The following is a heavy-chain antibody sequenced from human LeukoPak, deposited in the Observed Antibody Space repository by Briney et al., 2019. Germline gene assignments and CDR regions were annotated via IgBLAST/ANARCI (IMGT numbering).Heavy chain of an antibody. J-gene: IGHJ4*02. CDR2: IRGSGDNT. D-gene: IGHD4-23*01. Sequence: PGGSLRLSCAASGFTFSSYAMSWVRHAPGKGLEWVSAIRGSGDNTYYADSVKGRFTISRDNSKNTLYLQINSLRAEDTAVYYCAKDSHGGPTLLTDYWGQGTLVTVSS. V-gene: IGHV3-23*01. CDR3: AKDSHGGPTLLTDY. CDR1: GFTFSSYA.